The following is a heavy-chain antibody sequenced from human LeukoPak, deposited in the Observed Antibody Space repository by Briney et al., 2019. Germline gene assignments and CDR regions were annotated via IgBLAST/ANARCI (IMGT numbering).Heavy chain of an antibody. CDR2: IYYSGST. Sequence: SETLSLTCTVSGGSVSSSSYYWSWIRQPPGKGLEWIGYIYYSGSTNYNPSLKSRVTISVDTSKNHFSLKLSSVTAADTAVYYCARGPSGVPAAMLGYAFDIWGQGTMVTVSS. V-gene: IGHV4-61*03. J-gene: IGHJ3*02. CDR3: ARGPSGVPAAMLGYAFDI. D-gene: IGHD2-2*01. CDR1: GGSVSSSSYY.